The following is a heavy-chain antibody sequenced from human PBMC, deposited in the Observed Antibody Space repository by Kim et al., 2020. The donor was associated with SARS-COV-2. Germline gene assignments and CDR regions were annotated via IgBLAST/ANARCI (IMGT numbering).Heavy chain of an antibody. V-gene: IGHV4-31*03. CDR2: IYYSGST. D-gene: IGHD4-4*01. Sequence: SETLSLTCTVSGGSISSGGYYWSWIRQHPGKGLEWIGYIYYSGSTYYNPSLKSRVTISVDTSKNQFSLKLSSVTAADTAVYYCASTLSRPDTYSNYYYYGVDVWGQGTTVTVSS. J-gene: IGHJ6*02. CDR1: GGSISSGGYY. CDR3: ASTLSRPDTYSNYYYYGVDV.